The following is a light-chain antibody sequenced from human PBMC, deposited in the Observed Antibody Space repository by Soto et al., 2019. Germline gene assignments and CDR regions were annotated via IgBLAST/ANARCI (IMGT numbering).Light chain of an antibody. Sequence: EIELTQSPGTLSLSPGERATLSCRASQRVSSTYLAWYQQKPGQAPRLLIYGASSRATGIPDRFSGSESGTDFTLTISRLEPTDVAVYYCQQYASSPLTFGGGTKVEIK. CDR3: QQYASSPLT. V-gene: IGKV3-20*01. CDR1: QRVSSTY. J-gene: IGKJ4*01. CDR2: GAS.